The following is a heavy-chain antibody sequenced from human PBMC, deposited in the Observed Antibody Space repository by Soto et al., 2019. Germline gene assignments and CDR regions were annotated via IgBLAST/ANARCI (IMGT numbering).Heavy chain of an antibody. D-gene: IGHD3-10*01. CDR1: GGAISRGDYY. CDR2: IYYSGST. CDR3: ATIKLGSNRLDY. Sequence: TLFLTRNLSGGAISRGDYYWGWVRQPPGKGLEWIGYIYYSGSTYYNPSLKSRVTISVDTSKNHFSLKLSSVTAADTAVYYCATIKLGSNRLDYWGQGTLVTSPQ. V-gene: IGHV4-30-4*01. J-gene: IGHJ4*02.